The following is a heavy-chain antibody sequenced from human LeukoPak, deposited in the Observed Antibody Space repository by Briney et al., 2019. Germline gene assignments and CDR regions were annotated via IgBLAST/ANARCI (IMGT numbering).Heavy chain of an antibody. CDR1: GGSFSGYY. D-gene: IGHD3-22*01. CDR3: ARGRLYYYDSSGYYYENYYYYMDV. V-gene: IGHV4-34*01. J-gene: IGHJ6*03. Sequence: SETLSLTCAVYGGSFSGYYWSWIRQPPGKGLEWIGEINHSGSTNYNPSLKSRVTISVDTSKNQFSLKLSSVTAADTAVYYCARGRLYYYDSSGYYYENYYYYMDVWGKGTTVTVSS. CDR2: INHSGST.